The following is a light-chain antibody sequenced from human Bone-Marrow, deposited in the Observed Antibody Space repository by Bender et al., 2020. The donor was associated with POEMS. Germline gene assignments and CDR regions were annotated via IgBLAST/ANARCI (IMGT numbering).Light chain of an antibody. CDR1: NNDFGSYKF. J-gene: IGLJ3*02. CDR3: CSYGGSSTWV. CDR2: EVS. V-gene: IGLV2-23*02. Sequence: QSALTQPASVSGSPGQSITISCTGTNNDFGSYKFVSWYQQHPGRAPKLMIYEVSKRPSGISNRFSGSKSDNTASLTISGLQAEDEAHYYCCSYGGSSTWVFGGGTKLTVL.